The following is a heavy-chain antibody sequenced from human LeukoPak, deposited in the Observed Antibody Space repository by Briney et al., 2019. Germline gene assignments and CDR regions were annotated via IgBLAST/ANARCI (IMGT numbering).Heavy chain of an antibody. CDR2: IIPIFGAA. CDR3: ARDTGGYHYYYMDV. V-gene: IGHV1-69*13. D-gene: IGHD2-8*02. CDR1: GGTFSSYA. J-gene: IGHJ6*03. Sequence: SVKVSCKASGGTFSSYAISWVRQAPGQGLEWMGGIIPIFGAANYAQKFQGRVTITADESTSTAYMELSSLRSEDTAVYYCARDTGGYHYYYMDVWGKGTTVTISS.